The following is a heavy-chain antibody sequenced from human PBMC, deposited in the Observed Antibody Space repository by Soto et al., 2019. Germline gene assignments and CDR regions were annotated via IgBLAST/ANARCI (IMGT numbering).Heavy chain of an antibody. J-gene: IGHJ4*02. CDR3: ATDPIGGNSEGSDH. D-gene: IGHD2-21*02. V-gene: IGHV1-46*03. Sequence: ASVKVSCKASGYTFTSYGISWVRQAPGQGLEWMGIINPSGSTSYAQKFQGRVTMTRDTSTTTVYMEMSSLRSEDTAVYYCATDPIGGNSEGSDHWGQGTLVTVSS. CDR1: GYTFTSYG. CDR2: INPSGST.